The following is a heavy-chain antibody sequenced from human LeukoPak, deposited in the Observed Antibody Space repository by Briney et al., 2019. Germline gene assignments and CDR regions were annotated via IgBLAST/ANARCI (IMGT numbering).Heavy chain of an antibody. CDR2: INPNSGGT. Sequence: ASVKVSCKASGYTLTGYYMHWVRQAPGQGLEWMGWINPNSGGTNYAQKFQGRVTMTRDTSISTAYMELSSLRSDDTAVYYCARNGIAVAGYDYWGQGTLVTVSS. CDR1: GYTLTGYY. V-gene: IGHV1-2*02. D-gene: IGHD6-19*01. J-gene: IGHJ4*02. CDR3: ARNGIAVAGYDY.